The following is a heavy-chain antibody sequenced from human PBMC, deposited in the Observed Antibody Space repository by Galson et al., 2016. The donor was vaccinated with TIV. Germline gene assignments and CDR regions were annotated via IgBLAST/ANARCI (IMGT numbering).Heavy chain of an antibody. CDR3: ARGSGSSWPFYFDV. CDR1: GFTFSKFP. CDR2: SISRGDEI. V-gene: IGHV3-23*01. D-gene: IGHD6-6*01. Sequence: SLRLSCAASGFTFSKFPMSWVRQAPGKGLEWVSTSISRGDEIFYADSVQGRFTISRDTSTSTVFLQMNSLRAEDTAVYFCARGSGSSWPFYFDVWGRGTPVTVSS. J-gene: IGHJ4*02.